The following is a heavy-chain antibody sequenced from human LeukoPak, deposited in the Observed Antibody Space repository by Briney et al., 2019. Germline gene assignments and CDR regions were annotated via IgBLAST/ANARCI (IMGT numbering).Heavy chain of an antibody. Sequence: GRSLRLSCIVSGFSFGDYAMSWFRQAPGKGLEFVGFIRSEASGGTAEYAASVRDRFTLSRDDSKSIAYLQMNSLRTDDTAVYYCAGGWGVYLGQGTLVTVSS. CDR2: IRSEASGGTA. CDR1: GFSFGDYA. J-gene: IGHJ4*02. V-gene: IGHV3-49*03. D-gene: IGHD3-16*01. CDR3: AGGWGVY.